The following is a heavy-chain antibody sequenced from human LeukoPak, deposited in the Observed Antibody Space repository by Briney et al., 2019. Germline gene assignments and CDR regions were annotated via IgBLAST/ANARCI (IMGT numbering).Heavy chain of an antibody. CDR1: GGSVSSGAYY. CDR3: ARIRGYSYGFEDY. V-gene: IGHV4-31*03. Sequence: SETLSLTCTVSGGSVSSGAYYWSWVRQHPGTGLEWIGYIYYSGSTYYNPSLKSRVTISVDTSKNQFSLKLSSVTAADTAVYYCARIRGYSYGFEDYWGQGTLVTVSS. CDR2: IYYSGST. D-gene: IGHD5-18*01. J-gene: IGHJ4*02.